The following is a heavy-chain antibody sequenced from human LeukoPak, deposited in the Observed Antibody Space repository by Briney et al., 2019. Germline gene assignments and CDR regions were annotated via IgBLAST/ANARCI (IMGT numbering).Heavy chain of an antibody. CDR2: INHSGST. J-gene: IGHJ5*02. CDR1: GGSFSGYY. CDR3: ARLPTGFPNWFDT. Sequence: SETLSLTCAVYGGSFSGYYWSWIRQPPGKGLEWIGEINHSGSTNYNPSLESRVTISVDTSKNQFSLKLSSVTAADTAVYYCARLPTGFPNWFDTWGQGTLVTVSS. D-gene: IGHD3-9*01. V-gene: IGHV4-34*01.